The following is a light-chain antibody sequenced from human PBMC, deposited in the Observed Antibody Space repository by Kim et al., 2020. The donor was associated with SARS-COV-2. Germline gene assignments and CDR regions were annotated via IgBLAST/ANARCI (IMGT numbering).Light chain of an antibody. Sequence: QSVLTQPPSASGNPGQRVTISCSGSSSNIGSNSVSWYQQLPGTAPKLLIYSTYQRPSGVPDRFSGSKSGTSASLAISGLQSGDEADYFCAAWDDGLNGPVFGGGTKLTVL. CDR1: SSNIGSNS. CDR3: AAWDDGLNGPV. V-gene: IGLV1-44*01. J-gene: IGLJ3*02. CDR2: STY.